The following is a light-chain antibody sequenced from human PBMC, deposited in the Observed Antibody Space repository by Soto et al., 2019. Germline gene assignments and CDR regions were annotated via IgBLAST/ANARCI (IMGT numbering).Light chain of an antibody. CDR3: QQYGSSLFT. CDR1: HSVSSSY. CDR2: GAS. J-gene: IGKJ3*01. Sequence: EIVLTQSPGTLSLSPGERATLSCRASHSVSSSYLAWYQQKPGQAPRLLIYGASSRATGIPDRFSGSGSGTDFTLTMSRLEPEDFAVYYCQQYGSSLFTFGPGTKVDIK. V-gene: IGKV3-20*01.